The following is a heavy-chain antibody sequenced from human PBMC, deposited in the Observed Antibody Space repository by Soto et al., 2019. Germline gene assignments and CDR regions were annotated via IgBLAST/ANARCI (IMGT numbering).Heavy chain of an antibody. Sequence: QVQLAQSGAEVKNPGSSVKISCKASGVTLSDHGVSWLRQAPGQGLEWVGGTIPVFNTAKYAPKFQGRVTIAADKSTNIAYMELGSLRSDYTAFYYCARGVYGSGNYYTGPSAFDSWGQGTLVLVSS. D-gene: IGHD3-10*01. CDR2: TIPVFNTA. V-gene: IGHV1-69*06. J-gene: IGHJ3*02. CDR3: ARGVYGSGNYYTGPSAFDS. CDR1: GVTLSDHG.